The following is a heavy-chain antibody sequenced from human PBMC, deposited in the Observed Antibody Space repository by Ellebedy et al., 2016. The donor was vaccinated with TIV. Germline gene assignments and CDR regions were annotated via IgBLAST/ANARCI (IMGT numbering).Heavy chain of an antibody. CDR2: INHSGST. D-gene: IGHD3-10*01. CDR3: ARGLGSGSYYYYYGMDV. V-gene: IGHV4-34*01. Sequence: SETLSLXCAVYGGSFSGYYWSWIRQPPGKGLEWIGEINHSGSTNYNPSLKSRVTISVDTSKNQFSLKLSSVTAADTAVYYCARGLGSGSYYYYYGMDVWGQGTTVTVSS. J-gene: IGHJ6*02. CDR1: GGSFSGYY.